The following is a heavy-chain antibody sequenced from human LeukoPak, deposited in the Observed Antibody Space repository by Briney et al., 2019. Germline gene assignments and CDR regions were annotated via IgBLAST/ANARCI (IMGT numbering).Heavy chain of an antibody. D-gene: IGHD3-10*01. J-gene: IGHJ5*02. CDR3: ARGSWGGFGESQPFS. Sequence: ASVKVSCKTSGYTFTSYCMHWVRQAPGQGLAWMGIINPSGGSTSYAQKFQGRVTMTRDMSTSIVYMELSSLRSEDTAVYYCARGSWGGFGESQPFSWGQGTLVTVSS. CDR1: GYTFTSYC. CDR2: INPSGGST. V-gene: IGHV1-46*01.